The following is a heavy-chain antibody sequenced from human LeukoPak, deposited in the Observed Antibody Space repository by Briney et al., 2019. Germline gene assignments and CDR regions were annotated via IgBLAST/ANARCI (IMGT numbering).Heavy chain of an antibody. CDR2: IIPIFGTA. CDR1: GGTFSSYA. CDR3: ARVPSYGGDCCTLNRYYYYGMDV. V-gene: IGHV1-69*13. D-gene: IGHD2-21*02. Sequence: ASVKVSCKASGGTFSSYAISWVRQAPGQGLEWMGGIIPIFGTANYAQKFQGRVTITADESTSTAYMELSSLRSEDTAVYYCARVPSYGGDCCTLNRYYYYGMDVWGQGTTVTVSS. J-gene: IGHJ6*02.